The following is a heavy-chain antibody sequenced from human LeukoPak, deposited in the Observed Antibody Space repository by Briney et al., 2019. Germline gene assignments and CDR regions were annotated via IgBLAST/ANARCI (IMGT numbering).Heavy chain of an antibody. V-gene: IGHV4-39*07. CDR1: GGSISSSSYY. CDR2: IYYSGST. D-gene: IGHD6-13*01. Sequence: PSETLSLTCTVSGGSISSSSYYWGWIRQPPGKGLEWIGSIYYSGSTYYNPSLKSRVTISVDTSKNQFSLKLSSVTAADTAVYYCARTRLQLAYFDYWGQGTLVTVSS. CDR3: ARTRLQLAYFDY. J-gene: IGHJ4*02.